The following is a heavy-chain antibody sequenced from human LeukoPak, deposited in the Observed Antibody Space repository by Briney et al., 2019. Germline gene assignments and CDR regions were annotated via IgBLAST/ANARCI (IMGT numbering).Heavy chain of an antibody. CDR1: ADSITMYY. CDR2: VDHTGST. CDR3: ARGRVSSSTWYSTYYYYFYMDV. Sequence: PSETLSLTCSVSADSITMYYWTWIRQPPGKGLEWLGYVDHTGSTNFNPSLNGRVSISRDTSKNLFSLRLRSVTAADTAVYFCARGRVSSSTWYSTYYYYFYMDVWGKGTTVTVSS. V-gene: IGHV4-59*01. J-gene: IGHJ6*03. D-gene: IGHD4-11*01.